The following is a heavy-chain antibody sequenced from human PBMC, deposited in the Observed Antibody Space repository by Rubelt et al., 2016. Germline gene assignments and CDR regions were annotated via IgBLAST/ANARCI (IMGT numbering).Heavy chain of an antibody. J-gene: IGHJ4*02. CDR3: ARVATYSSGWYVY. V-gene: IGHV1-18*01. Sequence: QVQLVQSGAEVKKPGASVKVSCKASGYTFTSYGISWVRQAPGQGLEWMGWISAYNGNTNFELKFEGRGTMATDTATSTAYMELRSLGSDDTAVYYCARVATYSSGWYVYWGQGTLVTVSS. CDR2: ISAYNGNT. D-gene: IGHD6-19*01. CDR1: GYTFTSYG.